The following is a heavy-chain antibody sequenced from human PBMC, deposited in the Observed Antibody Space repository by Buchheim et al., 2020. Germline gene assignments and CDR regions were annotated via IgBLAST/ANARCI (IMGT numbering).Heavy chain of an antibody. V-gene: IGHV4-30-4*01. CDR2: IYYSGST. J-gene: IGHJ5*02. D-gene: IGHD2-15*01. CDR1: GGSISSGDYY. CDR3: ARAFVVVVAATPDWFDP. Sequence: QVQLQESGPGLVKPSQTLSLTCAVSGGSISSGDYYWSWFCQPPGKALEWIGCIYYSGSTYYHPSLKSRVTISIDTSKNQFSLELSSVTAADTAMYYCARAFVVVVAATPDWFDPWGQGTL.